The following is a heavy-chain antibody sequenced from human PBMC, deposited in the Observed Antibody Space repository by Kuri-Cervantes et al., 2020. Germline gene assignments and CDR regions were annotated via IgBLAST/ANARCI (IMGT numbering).Heavy chain of an antibody. Sequence: LTCAASGFTFRNYVMSWVRQAPGKVPEWVSSVSADGGSTYYSDSVKGRFTISRDNSENTIYLQMNSLRAGDTAVYYCASYGSGSYLGYWGQGTLVTVSS. CDR3: ASYGSGSYLGY. CDR1: GFTFRNYV. J-gene: IGHJ4*02. CDR2: VSADGGST. D-gene: IGHD3-10*01. V-gene: IGHV3-23*01.